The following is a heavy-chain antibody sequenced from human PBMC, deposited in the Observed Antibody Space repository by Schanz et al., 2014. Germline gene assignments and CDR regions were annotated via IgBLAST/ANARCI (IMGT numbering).Heavy chain of an antibody. J-gene: IGHJ4*02. V-gene: IGHV1-2*06. CDR1: GYNFTGYF. CDR3: ARGLVRYFDL. D-gene: IGHD6-19*01. Sequence: QVQLVQSGSELTRPGASVKVSCKACGYNFTGYFIHWVRQAPGQGLEWMGRIYPNSGGTNYAQKFQGRVTLTRDTSISTAYMELSSLRPDDTAFYYCARGLVRYFDLWGQGTLITVSS. CDR2: IYPNSGGT.